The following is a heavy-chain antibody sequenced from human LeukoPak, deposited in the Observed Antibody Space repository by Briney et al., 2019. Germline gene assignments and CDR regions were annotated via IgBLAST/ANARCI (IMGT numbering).Heavy chain of an antibody. CDR2: ISGNGGIT. CDR3: AKKSPYGGADY. Sequence: GGPLRLSCAASGFTFSNSAMSWVRQAPGKGLEWVSAISGNGGITYYADSVKGQFTISRDNSKNTLYLQMNTLRADDTAVYYCAKKSPYGGADYWGQGTLVTVSS. D-gene: IGHD4-23*01. J-gene: IGHJ4*02. V-gene: IGHV3-23*01. CDR1: GFTFSNSA.